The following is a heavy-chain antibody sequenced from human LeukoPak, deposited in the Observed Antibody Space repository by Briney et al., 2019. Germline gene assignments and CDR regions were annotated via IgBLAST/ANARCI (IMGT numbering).Heavy chain of an antibody. CDR1: GFTFDDYA. D-gene: IGHD3-22*01. CDR3: AKDGGNYYNRKYYFDY. CDR2: ISYNSGSI. Sequence: GGSLRLSCAASGFTFDDYAIHWVRQAPGKGLEWVSGISYNSGSIGYADSVKGRFTISRDNAKNSLYLQMNSLRAEDTALHYCAKDGGNYYNRKYYFDYWGQGTLVTVSS. J-gene: IGHJ4*02. V-gene: IGHV3-9*01.